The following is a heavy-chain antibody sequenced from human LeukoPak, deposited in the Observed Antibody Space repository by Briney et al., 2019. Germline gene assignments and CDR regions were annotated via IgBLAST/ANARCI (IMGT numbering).Heavy chain of an antibody. V-gene: IGHV4-59*08. CDR1: GGSISNYY. Sequence: PSETLSLTCTVSGGSISNYYWSWIRKPPGKGLEWIGYIYNSGNTNYNPSLKSRVTISVDTSKNQFSLKLSSVTAADTAVYYCASGSSYGFIDYWGQGTLVTVSS. CDR3: ASGSSYGFIDY. CDR2: IYNSGNT. D-gene: IGHD5-18*01. J-gene: IGHJ4*02.